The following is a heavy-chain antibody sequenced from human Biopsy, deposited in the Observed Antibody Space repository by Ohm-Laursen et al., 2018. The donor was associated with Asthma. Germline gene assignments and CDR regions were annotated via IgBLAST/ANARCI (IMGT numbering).Heavy chain of an antibody. CDR3: ARQSGQDYGDSSGFDI. CDR1: GFVFSQCG. CDR2: VSSDGHNK. Sequence: SLRLSCTATGFVFSQCGMHWVRQGPGKGLEWVALVSSDGHNKYYEDSVKGRLTISRDNSRNRLYLQINRLTVEDSAVYFCARQSGQDYGDSSGFDIWGQGTKVAVSS. V-gene: IGHV3-30*03. D-gene: IGHD3-22*01. J-gene: IGHJ3*02.